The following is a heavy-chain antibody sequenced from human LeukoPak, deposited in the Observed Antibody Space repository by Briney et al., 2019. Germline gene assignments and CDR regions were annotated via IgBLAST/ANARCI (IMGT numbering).Heavy chain of an antibody. CDR3: ARSPYYYGSGKGAFDI. J-gene: IGHJ3*02. CDR2: INHSGST. V-gene: IGHV4-34*01. CDR1: GGSINTYY. D-gene: IGHD3-10*01. Sequence: PSETLSLTCTVSGGSINTYYWNWIRQPPGKGLEWIGEINHSGSTNYNPSLKSRVTISVDTSKNQFSLKLSSVTAADTAVYYCARSPYYYGSGKGAFDIWGQGTMVTVSS.